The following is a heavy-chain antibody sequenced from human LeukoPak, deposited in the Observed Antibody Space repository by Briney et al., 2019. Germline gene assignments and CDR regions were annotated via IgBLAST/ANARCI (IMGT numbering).Heavy chain of an antibody. V-gene: IGHV3-11*04. CDR3: ARSYSSSSTFDY. CDR1: GFTFSDYY. CDR2: ISSSGSTI. J-gene: IGHJ4*02. D-gene: IGHD6-6*01. Sequence: RGSLRLSCAASGFTFSDYYMSWIRQAPGKGLEWVSYISSSGSTIYYADSEKGRFTISRDNAKNSLYLQMNSLRAEDTAVYYCARSYSSSSTFDYWGQGTLVTVSS.